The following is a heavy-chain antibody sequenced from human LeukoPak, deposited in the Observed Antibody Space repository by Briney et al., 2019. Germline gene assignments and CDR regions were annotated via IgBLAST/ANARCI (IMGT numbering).Heavy chain of an antibody. CDR1: GFTGSSNY. D-gene: IGHD2-2*01. V-gene: IGHV3-66*01. CDR2: VYSGGMT. Sequence: GGSLRRSCLVSGFTGSSNYMNWVRQAPGKGLEWVSVVYSGGMTYSADSVKGRFAISRDIPKNTLYLQMNSLRAEDTAVYYCARELTSSSCFDPWGQGTLVTVSS. J-gene: IGHJ5*02. CDR3: ARELTSSSCFDP.